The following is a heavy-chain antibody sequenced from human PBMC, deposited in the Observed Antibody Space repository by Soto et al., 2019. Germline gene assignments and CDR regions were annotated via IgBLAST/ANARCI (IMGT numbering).Heavy chain of an antibody. CDR1: GFTFSSYA. Sequence: GGSLRLSCAASGFTFSSYAMSWVRQAPGKGLEWVSAISGSGGSTYYADSVKGRFTISRDNSKNTLYLQMNSLRAEDTAVYYCAITRGILRFLEPYYYYGMDVWGQGTTVTVSS. V-gene: IGHV3-23*01. D-gene: IGHD3-3*01. CDR2: ISGSGGST. J-gene: IGHJ6*02. CDR3: AITRGILRFLEPYYYYGMDV.